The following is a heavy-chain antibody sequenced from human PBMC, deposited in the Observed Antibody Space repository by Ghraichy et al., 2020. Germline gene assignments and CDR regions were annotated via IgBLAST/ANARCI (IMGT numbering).Heavy chain of an antibody. J-gene: IGHJ3*02. CDR2: ISRAANYI. Sequence: GGSLRLSCVASGFTFSGYHMNWVRQAPGKGLEWVSAISRAANYIYYTDSVKGRFIISRDNTKNSLFLQMNSLRVEDAAVYYCARDSDFYDSRGYPDAFDIWGQGTMVTVSS. D-gene: IGHD3-22*01. CDR3: ARDSDFYDSRGYPDAFDI. CDR1: GFTFSGYH. V-gene: IGHV3-21*01.